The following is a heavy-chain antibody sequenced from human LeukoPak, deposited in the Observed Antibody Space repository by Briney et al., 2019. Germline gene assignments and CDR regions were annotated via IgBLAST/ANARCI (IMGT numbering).Heavy chain of an antibody. CDR1: GFTFSSYS. CDR2: ISSSSRYI. CDR3: ERVGNSHSHLFDH. J-gene: IGHJ4*02. V-gene: IGHV3-21*01. D-gene: IGHD4-23*01. Sequence: PGGALRLSCAASGFTFSSYSMNWVRQAPRKGLEGVASISSSSRYIYYAHALKGRCTISRDNAQNSLYLQMNSLRGEDTAVYFCERVGNSHSHLFDHWGQGPLVPVPS.